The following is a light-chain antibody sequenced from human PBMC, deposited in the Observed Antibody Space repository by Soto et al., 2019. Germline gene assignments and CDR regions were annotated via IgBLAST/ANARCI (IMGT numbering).Light chain of an antibody. CDR1: QSISNY. Sequence: DIQMTQSPSSPSASVGDRVTITCRASQSISNYLNWYQQKPGKAPKLLIYAASSLQSGVPSRFSGSGSETDFTLTISSLQPEDFATYYCQQSYSTPRTFGQGTKLEIK. J-gene: IGKJ2*02. V-gene: IGKV1-39*01. CDR2: AAS. CDR3: QQSYSTPRT.